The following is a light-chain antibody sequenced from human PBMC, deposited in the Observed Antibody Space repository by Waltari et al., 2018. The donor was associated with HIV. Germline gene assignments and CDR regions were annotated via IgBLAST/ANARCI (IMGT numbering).Light chain of an antibody. V-gene: IGLV1-44*01. CDR1: SSNIGSST. CDR3: AAWDDSLSGRV. J-gene: IGLJ3*02. CDR2: SNN. Sequence: QSVLTQPPSASGTPGQRVTISCSGSSSNIGSSTVNWYQQLPGTAPKLLIYSNNQRPSGVPDRFSGSKSGTSASLAISGLQSEDEADYYCAAWDDSLSGRVFGGGTKLTVL.